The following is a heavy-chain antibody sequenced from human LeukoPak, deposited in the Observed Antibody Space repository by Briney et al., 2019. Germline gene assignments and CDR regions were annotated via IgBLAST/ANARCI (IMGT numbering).Heavy chain of an antibody. CDR3: AREAGKCDY. CDR1: VLPIADFA. V-gene: IGHV3-43*02. Sequence: GGSLRLSCVASVLPIADFAMHRVRQAPGKGLEWVSLISGDGVTTFYADSVKGRFSISRDNSKNSLSLEMNSLRTEDTAMYKCAREAGKCDYWGQGTLVAVSS. CDR2: ISGDGVTT. D-gene: IGHD6-13*01. J-gene: IGHJ4*02.